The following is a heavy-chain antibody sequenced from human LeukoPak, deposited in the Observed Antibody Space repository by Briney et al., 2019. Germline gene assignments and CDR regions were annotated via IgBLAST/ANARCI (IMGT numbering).Heavy chain of an antibody. Sequence: GGSLRLSCAASGFTFGSYWMHWVRQGPGKGLAWVSRINGDGRITNYAGSVKGRLTISRDSAKNTLYLQMNRLRAEDTAAYYCGRASTANPPGYWGQGTLVTVSS. CDR3: GRASTANPPGY. J-gene: IGHJ4*02. CDR2: INGDGRIT. CDR1: GFTFGSYW. D-gene: IGHD4/OR15-4a*01. V-gene: IGHV3-74*01.